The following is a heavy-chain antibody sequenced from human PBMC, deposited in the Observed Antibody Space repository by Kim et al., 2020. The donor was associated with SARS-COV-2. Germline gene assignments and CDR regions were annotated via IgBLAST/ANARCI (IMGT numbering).Heavy chain of an antibody. V-gene: IGHV4-34*01. CDR1: GGSFSGYY. CDR2: INHSGST. J-gene: IGHJ6*02. CDR3: ARRRVTMIVVVIKSGGMDV. D-gene: IGHD3-22*01. Sequence: SETLSLTCAVYGGSFSGYYWSWIRQPPGKGLEWIGEINHSGSTNYNPFLKSRVTISVDTSKNQFSLKLSSVTAADTAVYYCARRRVTMIVVVIKSGGMDVWGQGTTVTVSS.